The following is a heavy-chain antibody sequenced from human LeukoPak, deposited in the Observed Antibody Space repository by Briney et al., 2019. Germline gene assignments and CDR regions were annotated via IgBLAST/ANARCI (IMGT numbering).Heavy chain of an antibody. CDR2: INPNSGGT. Sequence: ASVKVSCKASGGTFSSYAISWVRQAPGQGLEWMGWINPNSGGTNYAQKFQGRVTMTRDTSISTAYMELSRLRSDDTAVYYCARGGFTGNYVSHDAFDIWGQGTMVTVSS. V-gene: IGHV1-2*02. CDR1: GGTFSSYA. CDR3: ARGGFTGNYVSHDAFDI. D-gene: IGHD1-7*01. J-gene: IGHJ3*02.